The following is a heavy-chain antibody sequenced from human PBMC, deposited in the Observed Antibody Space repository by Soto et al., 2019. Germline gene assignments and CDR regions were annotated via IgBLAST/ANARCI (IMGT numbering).Heavy chain of an antibody. CDR3: ANGYARGYYGVDV. CDR2: ISYDGSNK. D-gene: IGHD2-2*01. CDR1: GFTFSIYG. Sequence: QVKLVESGGGVVQPGRSLRLSCAASGFTFSIYGMHWVRQAPGKGLEWVAVISYDGSNKFYADSVKGRFTISRDNSKNTLSLQMNSRRSEDTAVYYCANGYARGYYGVDVGGQGTTVTVSS. V-gene: IGHV3-30*18. J-gene: IGHJ6*02.